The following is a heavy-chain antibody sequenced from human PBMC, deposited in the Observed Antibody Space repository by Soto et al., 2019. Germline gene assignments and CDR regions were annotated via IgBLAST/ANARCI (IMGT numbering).Heavy chain of an antibody. CDR1: GVSIGSHF. CDR3: ARDKGGAFDI. D-gene: IGHD1-26*01. Sequence: SETLSLTCSVSGVSIGSHFWSWIRQAPGKGPELVGYIYHTVSTNYNPSLKSRVTISVDTSKNQFSLKLSSVTAADTAVYYCARDKGGAFDIWGQGTMVTVSS. J-gene: IGHJ3*02. CDR2: IYHTVST. V-gene: IGHV4-59*11.